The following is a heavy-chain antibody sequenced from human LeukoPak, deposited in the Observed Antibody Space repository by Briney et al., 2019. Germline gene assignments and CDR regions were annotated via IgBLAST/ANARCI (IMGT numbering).Heavy chain of an antibody. J-gene: IGHJ4*02. V-gene: IGHV3-30*02. CDR2: IRYDGSNK. CDR1: GFTFSSYG. CDR3: ARTYYYDSSDYSALGY. D-gene: IGHD3-22*01. Sequence: QPEGSLRLSCAASGFTFSSYGMHWVRQAPGKGLEWVAFIRYDGSNKYYADSVKGRFTISRDNSKNTLYLQMNSLRAEDTAVYYCARTYYYDSSDYSALGYWGQGTLVTVSS.